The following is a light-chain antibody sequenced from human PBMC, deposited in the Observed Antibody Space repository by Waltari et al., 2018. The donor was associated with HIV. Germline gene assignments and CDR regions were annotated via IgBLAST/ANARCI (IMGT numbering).Light chain of an antibody. CDR1: RSDIGSTMS. Sequence: QSPLTQPASVSGSPGQPVTITCNGTRSDIGSTMSVSWYQRHPGKGPRRIIYNGNSRAAGRSSRVSGSKSGNAASLTISGLQTEDEAEYICCSYAGTITYLVFGGGTKLTVL. CDR3: CSYAGTITYLV. V-gene: IGLV2-23*01. CDR2: NGN. J-gene: IGLJ2*01.